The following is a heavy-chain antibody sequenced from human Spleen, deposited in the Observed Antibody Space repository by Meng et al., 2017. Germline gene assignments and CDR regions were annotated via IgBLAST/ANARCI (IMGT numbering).Heavy chain of an antibody. V-gene: IGHV4-34*01. D-gene: IGHD6-19*01. Sequence: SQTLSLTCAVYVGPFSDYDWSWVRQPPGKGLEWIGEINHSGSTNYNASLKSRVTISVDTPKNQFSRELSSVTAADTAVYYCVEGSGWYNYWGQGTLVTVSS. CDR3: VEGSGWYNY. CDR2: INHSGST. J-gene: IGHJ4*02. CDR1: VGPFSDYD.